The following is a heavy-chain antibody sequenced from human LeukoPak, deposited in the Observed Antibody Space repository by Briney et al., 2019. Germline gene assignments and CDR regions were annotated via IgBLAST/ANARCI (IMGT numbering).Heavy chain of an antibody. CDR3: ARDLMGATHYFQH. Sequence: GGSLRLSCAASGFTFSSYWMSWVRQAPGKGLEWVANIKQDGSEKNYVDSVKGRFTVSRYNAKNSLYLQMNSLRAEDTAVYYCARDLMGATHYFQHWGQGTLVTVSS. CDR2: IKQDGSEK. CDR1: GFTFSSYW. J-gene: IGHJ1*01. V-gene: IGHV3-7*01. D-gene: IGHD1-26*01.